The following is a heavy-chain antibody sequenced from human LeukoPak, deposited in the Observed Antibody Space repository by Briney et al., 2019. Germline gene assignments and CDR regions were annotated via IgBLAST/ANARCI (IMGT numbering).Heavy chain of an antibody. CDR1: GGSISSYY. Sequence: SETLSLTCTVSGGSISSYYWSWIRQPPGKGLEWIGYIYYSGSTNYDPSLKSRVTISVDTSKNQFSLKLTSVTAADTAVYYCAKTSMATSIDIWGQGTMVTVSS. V-gene: IGHV4-59*08. D-gene: IGHD5-24*01. CDR3: AKTSMATSIDI. CDR2: IYYSGST. J-gene: IGHJ3*02.